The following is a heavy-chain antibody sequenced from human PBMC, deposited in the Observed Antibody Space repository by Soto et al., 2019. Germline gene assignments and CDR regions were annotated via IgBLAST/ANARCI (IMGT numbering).Heavy chain of an antibody. D-gene: IGHD3-3*01. CDR2: ISSSSSTI. Sequence: LSLTCAASGFTFSSYSMNWVRQAPGKGLEWVSYISSSSSTIYYADSVKGRFTISRDNAKNSLYLQMNSLRAEDTAVYYCAREYYDFWSGYIYYYYYYMDVWGKGTTVTVSS. V-gene: IGHV3-48*01. CDR3: AREYYDFWSGYIYYYYYYMDV. CDR1: GFTFSSYS. J-gene: IGHJ6*03.